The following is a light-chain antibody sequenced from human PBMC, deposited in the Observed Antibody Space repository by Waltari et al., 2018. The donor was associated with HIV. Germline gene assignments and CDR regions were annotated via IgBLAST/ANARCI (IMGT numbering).Light chain of an antibody. CDR2: DVI. V-gene: IGLV2-11*01. CDR1: LSAVGGFNY. Sequence: QSALPQPRPVSGSPGQSFTISCNGTLSAVGGFNYVSWYHHYPGRAPKLLIYDVIKRPSGVPDRFSGSKSGNTASLTISGLQAEDEADYYCCSYAGRNTMVFGGGTTLTVL. CDR3: CSYAGRNTMV. J-gene: IGLJ2*01.